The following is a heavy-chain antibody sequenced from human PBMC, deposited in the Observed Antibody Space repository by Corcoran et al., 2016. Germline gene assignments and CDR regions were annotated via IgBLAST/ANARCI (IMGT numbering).Heavy chain of an antibody. J-gene: IGHJ3*02. CDR1: GYTFTSYG. D-gene: IGHD6-13*01. CDR2: ISAYNGNT. V-gene: IGHV1-18*01. Sequence: QVQLVQSGAEVKKPGASVKVSCKASGYTFTSYGISWVRQSPGPGLEWMGWISAYNGNTNYAQKLQGRVTMTTDTSTSTAYMELRSLRADDTAVYYCARVLTYSSSWCRGVAFDIWGQGTMVTVSS. CDR3: ARVLTYSSSWCRGVAFDI.